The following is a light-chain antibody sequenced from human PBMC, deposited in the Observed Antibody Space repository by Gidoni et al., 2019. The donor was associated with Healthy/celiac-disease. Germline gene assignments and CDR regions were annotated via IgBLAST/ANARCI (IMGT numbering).Light chain of an antibody. CDR1: SSNIGAGYT. CDR2: GNS. J-gene: IGLJ1*01. V-gene: IGLV1-40*01. CDR3: QSYDSSLSAPYV. Sequence: QSVLTQPPSVSGAPGPRVTIPCTGSSSNIGAGYTVHWYQQLPGTAPKLLIYGNSKRPSGVPDRFSGSQSGTSASLAITGLQAEDEADYYCQSYDSSLSAPYVFGTGTKVTVL.